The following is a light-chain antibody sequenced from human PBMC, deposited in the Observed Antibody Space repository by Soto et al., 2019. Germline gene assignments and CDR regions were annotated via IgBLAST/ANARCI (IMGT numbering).Light chain of an antibody. J-gene: IGKJ3*01. CDR3: QQYGASPFT. CDR1: ESIYINS. Sequence: EIGLTQSPGTLSLSPGESATLSCKASESIYINSFAWYYQKPGQPPRLLIYGASTRATGIPARFSGSGSGTDFVLSIDRLEVEDSGIYYCQQYGASPFTFGPGTRVDIK. CDR2: GAS. V-gene: IGKV3-20*01.